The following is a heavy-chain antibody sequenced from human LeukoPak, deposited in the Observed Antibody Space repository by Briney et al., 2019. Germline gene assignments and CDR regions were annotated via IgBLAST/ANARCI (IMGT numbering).Heavy chain of an antibody. Sequence: GGSLRLSCAASGFTFDDYGMSWVRQAPGKGLEWVSGINWNGGSTVYADSVKGGFTISRDNAKNSLYLQMNSLRAEDTALYYCARCPNYDILTGYYSLYYYYYMDVWGKGTTVTVSS. D-gene: IGHD3-9*01. V-gene: IGHV3-20*04. CDR3: ARCPNYDILTGYYSLYYYYYMDV. J-gene: IGHJ6*03. CDR1: GFTFDDYG. CDR2: INWNGGST.